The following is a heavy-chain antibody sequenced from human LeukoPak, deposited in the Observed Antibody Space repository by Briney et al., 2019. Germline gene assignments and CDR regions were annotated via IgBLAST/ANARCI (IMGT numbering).Heavy chain of an antibody. V-gene: IGHV1-46*01. D-gene: IGHD2-2*01. CDR3: ARDLVVVPAATLWYNWFDP. CDR1: GYTFTSYY. Sequence: ASVKVSCKASGYTFTSYYIHWVRQAPGQGLEWMGIINPSGGSTSYARKFQGRVTMTRDTSTSTVYMELSSLRSEDTAVYYCARDLVVVPAATLWYNWFDPWGQGTLVTVSS. CDR2: INPSGGST. J-gene: IGHJ5*02.